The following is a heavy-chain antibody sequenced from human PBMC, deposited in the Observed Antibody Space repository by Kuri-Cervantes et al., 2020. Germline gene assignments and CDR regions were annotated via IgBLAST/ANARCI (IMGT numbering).Heavy chain of an antibody. CDR3: ARDYGGNSLLTFLDY. CDR1: GGSFSGYY. D-gene: IGHD4-23*01. Sequence: GSLRLSCAVYGGSFSGYYWSWIRQPPGKGLEWIGEINHSGSTNYNPSLKSRVTISVGTSKNQFSLKLSSVTAADTAVYYCARDYGGNSLLTFLDYWGQGTLVTVSS. J-gene: IGHJ4*02. V-gene: IGHV4-34*01. CDR2: INHSGST.